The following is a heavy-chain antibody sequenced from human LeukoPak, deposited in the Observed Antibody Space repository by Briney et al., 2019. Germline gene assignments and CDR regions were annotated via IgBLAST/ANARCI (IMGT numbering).Heavy chain of an antibody. Sequence: SVKVSCKASGGTFISYAISWVRQAPGQGLEWMGGIIPIFGTANYAQKFQGRVTITADESTSTAYMELSSLRSEDTAVYYCARDRVAARPHPYNWFDPWGQGTLVTVSS. D-gene: IGHD6-6*01. CDR3: ARDRVAARPHPYNWFDP. V-gene: IGHV1-69*13. CDR2: IIPIFGTA. J-gene: IGHJ5*02. CDR1: GGTFISYA.